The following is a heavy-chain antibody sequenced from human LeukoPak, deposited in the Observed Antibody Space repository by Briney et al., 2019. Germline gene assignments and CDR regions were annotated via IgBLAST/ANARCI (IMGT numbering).Heavy chain of an antibody. V-gene: IGHV1-18*01. D-gene: IGHD2-15*01. CDR3: ARDSCGGSCYSRFDP. J-gene: IGHJ5*02. CDR2: ISAYNGNT. CDR1: GYTFTSYG. Sequence: ASVKVSCKASGYTFTSYGISWVRQAPGQGLEWMGWISAYNGNTNYAQKLQGRVTMTTDTSTSTAYMELRSLRSDDTAVYYCARDSCGGSCYSRFDPWGQGTLVTVSS.